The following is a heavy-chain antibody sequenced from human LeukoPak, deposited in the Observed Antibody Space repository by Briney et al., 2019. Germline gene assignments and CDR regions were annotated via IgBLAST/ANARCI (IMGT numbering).Heavy chain of an antibody. V-gene: IGHV4-34*01. CDR2: INHSGST. D-gene: IGHD3-10*01. J-gene: IGHJ4*02. Sequence: PSETLSLTCAVYGGSFSGYYWSWIRQPPGKGLEWIGEINHSGSTNYNPSLKSRVTISVDTSKNQFSLKLSSVTAADTAVYYCARGPPQRITMVRGPKYYFDYWGPGTLVTVSS. CDR3: ARGPPQRITMVRGPKYYFDY. CDR1: GGSFSGYY.